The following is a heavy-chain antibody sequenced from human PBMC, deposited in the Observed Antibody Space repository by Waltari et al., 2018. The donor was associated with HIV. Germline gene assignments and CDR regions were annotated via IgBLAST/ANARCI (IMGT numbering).Heavy chain of an antibody. CDR1: GFIFNKFG. CDR3: ARDWTITATTRVDF. CDR2: ICYDGGNK. Sequence: QVQLAESGGGVVQPGRSLRLSCVASGFIFNKFGLHWVRQKPGKGRDGVAAICYDGGNKYYADSVKGRFTISRDNSKNTLYLQMNSLRAEDTAVYYCARDWTITATTRVDFWGPGTLVTVSS. J-gene: IGHJ4*03. D-gene: IGHD1-20*01. V-gene: IGHV3-33*01.